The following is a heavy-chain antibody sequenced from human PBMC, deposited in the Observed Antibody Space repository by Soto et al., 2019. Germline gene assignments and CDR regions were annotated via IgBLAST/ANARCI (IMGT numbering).Heavy chain of an antibody. CDR2: IWSHGTDQ. V-gene: IGHV3-33*02. Sequence: GSLRLSCVASGYSITIHGMHWVRQAPGKGLEWVALIWSHGTDQYYADSVRGRFTVSRDTSTNTVFLQMHSLRADDTATYYCGKDKRSEGFDFGGQGTPVPVSS. CDR3: GKDKRSEGFDF. J-gene: IGHJ4*02. CDR1: GYSITIHG.